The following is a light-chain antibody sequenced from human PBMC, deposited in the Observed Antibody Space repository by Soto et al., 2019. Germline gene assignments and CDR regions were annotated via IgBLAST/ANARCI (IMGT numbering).Light chain of an antibody. V-gene: IGKV3-15*01. J-gene: IGKJ2*01. CDR3: QQSNNWPYT. CDR2: TAS. CDR1: QNVNKN. Sequence: EIVMTQSPATLSVSPGERVTLSCGASQNVNKNLAWYQQKPGQAPRSLIYTASTRATGIPARFSGSGSGTEFTLTISRLQSEDFAVYYCQQSNNWPYTFGQGTKLEI.